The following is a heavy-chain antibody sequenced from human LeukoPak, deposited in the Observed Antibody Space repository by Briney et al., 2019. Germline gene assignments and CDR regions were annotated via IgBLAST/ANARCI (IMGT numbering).Heavy chain of an antibody. CDR2: IYYSGST. D-gene: IGHD6-13*01. CDR1: GGSISSYY. CDR3: ARAGVYSSSWYTYWYFDL. V-gene: IGHV4-59*01. J-gene: IGHJ2*01. Sequence: SETLSLTCTVSGGSISSYYWSWIRQPPGKGLEWIGYIYYSGSTNYNPSLKSRVTILADTSKNQFSLKLSSVTAADTAVYYCARAGVYSSSWYTYWYFDLWGRGTLVTVSS.